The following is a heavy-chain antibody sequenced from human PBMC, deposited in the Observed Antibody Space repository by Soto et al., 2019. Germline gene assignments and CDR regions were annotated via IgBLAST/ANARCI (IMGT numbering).Heavy chain of an antibody. Sequence: GGSLRLSCAASGFTFDDYGMSWVRQAPGKGLEWVSGINWNGGSTGYADSVKGRFTISRDNAKNSLYLQMNSLRAEDTALYHCARALYGDYNDAFDIWGQGTMVTVSS. CDR3: ARALYGDYNDAFDI. CDR1: GFTFDDYG. D-gene: IGHD4-17*01. J-gene: IGHJ3*02. V-gene: IGHV3-20*01. CDR2: INWNGGST.